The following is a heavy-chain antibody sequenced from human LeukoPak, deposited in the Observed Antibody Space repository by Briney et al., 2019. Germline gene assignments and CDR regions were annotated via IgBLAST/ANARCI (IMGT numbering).Heavy chain of an antibody. Sequence: GGSLRLFCAASGFTFSSYAMSWVRQAPGKGLEWVSAISGSGDSTYSTYYADSVKGRFTISRDNSKNTLNLQMNSLRAEDTAVYYCAKEGSSSWLTHWYFDLWGRGTLVTVSS. CDR3: AKEGSSSWLTHWYFDL. CDR1: GFTFSSYA. J-gene: IGHJ2*01. V-gene: IGHV3-23*01. CDR2: ISGSGDSTYST. D-gene: IGHD6-13*01.